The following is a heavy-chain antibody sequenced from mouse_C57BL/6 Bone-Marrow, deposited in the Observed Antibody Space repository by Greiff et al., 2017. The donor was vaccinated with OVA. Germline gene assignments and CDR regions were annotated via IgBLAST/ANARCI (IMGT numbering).Heavy chain of an antibody. V-gene: IGHV1-74*01. CDR2: IHPSDSDT. J-gene: IGHJ2*01. Sequence: VKLQQPGAELVKPGASVKVSCKASGYTFTSYWMHWVKQRPGQGLEWIGRIHPSDSDTNYNQKFKGKATLTVDKSSSTAYMQLSSLTSEDSAVYYCAIPEDDYDNYFDYWGQGTTLTVSS. CDR1: GYTFTSYW. CDR3: AIPEDDYDNYFDY. D-gene: IGHD2-4*01.